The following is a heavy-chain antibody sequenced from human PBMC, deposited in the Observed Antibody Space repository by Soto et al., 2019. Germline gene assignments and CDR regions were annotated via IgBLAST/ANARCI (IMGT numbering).Heavy chain of an antibody. CDR3: ARDLETNLITLPNT. CDR1: DFTFISNW. Sequence: GGPLRLPFAPSDFTFISNWLYWVRQVPGKGLVWVSRINSDGSTTDYADSVKGRFTISRDNAKNSLYLQMNSLRAEDTAVYYCARDLETNLITLPNTWGQGTLVTVSS. J-gene: IGHJ4*02. V-gene: IGHV3-74*01. D-gene: IGHD1-20*01. CDR2: INSDGSTT.